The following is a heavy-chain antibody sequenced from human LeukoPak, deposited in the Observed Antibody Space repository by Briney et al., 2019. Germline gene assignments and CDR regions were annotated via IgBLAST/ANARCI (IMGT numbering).Heavy chain of an antibody. CDR3: ARASSGSYDCSSTSCKNWF. V-gene: IGHV4-38-2*02. J-gene: IGHJ5*01. D-gene: IGHD2-2*01. CDR2: IYHSGST. CDR1: GYSISSGYY. Sequence: SETLSLTCTVSGYSISSGYYWGWIRQPPGKGLEWIGSIYHSGSTYYNPSLKRRVTTSVDTSEYQFSLKLSCVPAADTSVYYCARASSGSYDCSSTSCKNWF.